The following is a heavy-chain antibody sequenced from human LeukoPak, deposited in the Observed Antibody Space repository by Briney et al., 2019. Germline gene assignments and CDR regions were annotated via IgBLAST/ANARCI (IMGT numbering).Heavy chain of an antibody. Sequence: PSETLSLTCAASGGSITSDWWSWVRQPPGKGLEWIGEIYHSGSTNYNPSLKSRVTISVDKSNNQFSLKLRYVTAADTAVYYCARAVKYYMDVWAKGTTVTVSS. J-gene: IGHJ6*03. CDR2: IYHSGST. CDR1: GGSITSDW. CDR3: ARAVKYYMDV. V-gene: IGHV4-4*02.